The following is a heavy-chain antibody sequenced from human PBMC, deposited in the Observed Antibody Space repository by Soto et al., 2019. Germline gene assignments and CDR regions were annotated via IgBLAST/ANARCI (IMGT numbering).Heavy chain of an antibody. Sequence: EVQLVESGGVLVMPGGSLRLSCAASGFTFTHAWMSWVRQAPGKGLEWVARIKSKTDGGTTDYATPVKGRFTISRDDSKHTLYLQMNSMKIEDTAVYYGITDGPDGRAYWGQGTQVTVSS. V-gene: IGHV3-15*01. CDR1: GFTFTHAW. CDR3: ITDGPDGRAY. CDR2: IKSKTDGGTT. J-gene: IGHJ4*02.